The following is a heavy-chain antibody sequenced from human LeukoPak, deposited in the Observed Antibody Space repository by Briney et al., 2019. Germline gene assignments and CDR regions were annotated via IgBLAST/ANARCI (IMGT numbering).Heavy chain of an antibody. CDR3: ARDLKGSGSYGYIKSYYGMDV. Sequence: GGSLRLSCAASGFTFSDYYMSWIRQAPGKGLEWVSYISSSSSYTNYADSVKGQFTISRDNAKNSLYLQINSLRAEDTAVYYCARDLKGSGSYGYIKSYYGMDVWGKGTTVTVSS. V-gene: IGHV3-11*06. CDR1: GFTFSDYY. CDR2: ISSSSSYT. D-gene: IGHD3-10*01. J-gene: IGHJ6*04.